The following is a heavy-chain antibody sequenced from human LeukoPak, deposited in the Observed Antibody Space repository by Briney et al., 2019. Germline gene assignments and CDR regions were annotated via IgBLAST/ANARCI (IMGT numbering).Heavy chain of an antibody. J-gene: IGHJ6*02. D-gene: IGHD2-2*01. CDR3: ARGLYDCSSTSCYSQAYYYYGMDV. V-gene: IGHV1-69*13. CDR1: GGTFSSYA. Sequence: SVKVSCTASGGTFSSYAISWVRQAPGQGLEWVGGIIPIFGTANYAQKFQGRVTITADESTSTAYVELSSLRSEDTAVYYCARGLYDCSSTSCYSQAYYYYGMDVWGQGTTVTVSS. CDR2: IIPIFGTA.